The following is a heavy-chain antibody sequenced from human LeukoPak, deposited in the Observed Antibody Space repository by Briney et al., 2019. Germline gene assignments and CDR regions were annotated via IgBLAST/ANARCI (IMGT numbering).Heavy chain of an antibody. CDR1: GFTFSSYW. Sequence: GGSLRLSCAASGFTFSSYWMSWVRQAPGKGLEWVANIKQDGSEKYYVDSVKGRFTISRDNAKNSQYLQMNSLRAEDTAVYYCAREGTLGAYYYYMDVWGKGTTVTVSS. D-gene: IGHD1-26*01. CDR2: IKQDGSEK. V-gene: IGHV3-7*01. J-gene: IGHJ6*03. CDR3: AREGTLGAYYYYMDV.